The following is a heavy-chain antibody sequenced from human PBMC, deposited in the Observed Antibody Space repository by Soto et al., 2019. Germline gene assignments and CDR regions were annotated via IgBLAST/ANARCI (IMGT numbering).Heavy chain of an antibody. V-gene: IGHV4-34*01. D-gene: IGHD3-3*01. CDR2: INHSGST. CDR3: ARVNGRITIFGVVILRFNWFDP. J-gene: IGHJ5*02. CDR1: GGSFSGYY. Sequence: LSLTCAVYGGSFSGYYWSWIRQPPGKGLEWMGEINHSGSTNYNPSLKSRVTISVDTSKNQFSLKLSSVTAADTAVYYCARVNGRITIFGVVILRFNWFDPWGQGXLVTVSS.